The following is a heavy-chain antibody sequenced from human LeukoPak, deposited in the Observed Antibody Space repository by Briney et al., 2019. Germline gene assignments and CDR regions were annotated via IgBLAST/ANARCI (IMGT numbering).Heavy chain of an antibody. V-gene: IGHV1-8*03. J-gene: IGHJ4*02. CDR3: ARFGGGATKDDRLDY. CDR2: MNPNTGYT. CDR1: GYIFTTYD. Sequence: ASVKVSCKASGYIFTTYDINWVRLAPGQGLEWMAWMNPNTGYTGFAQEFQGRITVSRNTDISTAYMELNSLRSEDTAVYYCARFGGGATKDDRLDYWGQGTLVTVSS. D-gene: IGHD3-16*01.